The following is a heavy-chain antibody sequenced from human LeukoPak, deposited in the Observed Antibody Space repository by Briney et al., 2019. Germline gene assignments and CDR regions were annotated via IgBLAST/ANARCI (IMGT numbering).Heavy chain of an antibody. J-gene: IGHJ4*02. Sequence: GGSLRLSCAASGFTFSSYAMSWVRQAPGKGLEWVSAISGSGGSTYYADSVKGRFTISRDNSKNTLYPQMNSLRAEDTAVYYCAKEPLAYCGGDCYLDYWGQGTLVTVSS. CDR1: GFTFSSYA. V-gene: IGHV3-23*01. CDR2: ISGSGGST. D-gene: IGHD2-21*02. CDR3: AKEPLAYCGGDCYLDY.